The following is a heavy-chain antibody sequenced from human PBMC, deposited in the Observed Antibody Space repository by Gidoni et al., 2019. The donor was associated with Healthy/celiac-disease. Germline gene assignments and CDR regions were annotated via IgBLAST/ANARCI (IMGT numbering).Heavy chain of an antibody. J-gene: IGHJ4*02. Sequence: QVQLVQPGAEVKKPGSSVKVSCKASGGFFSNYAISWVRQAPGQGLEWMGGIIPIFGTVNYAQKFQGRVTITADESTSTAYMELSSLRSEDTAVYYCARDYYYDSSGSYYFDYWGQGTLVTVSS. V-gene: IGHV1-69*01. CDR1: GGFFSNYA. D-gene: IGHD3-22*01. CDR3: ARDYYYDSSGSYYFDY. CDR2: IIPIFGTV.